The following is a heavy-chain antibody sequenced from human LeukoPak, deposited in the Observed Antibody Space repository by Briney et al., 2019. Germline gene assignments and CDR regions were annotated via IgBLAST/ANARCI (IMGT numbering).Heavy chain of an antibody. V-gene: IGHV3-66*01. CDR1: GFTVSSNY. Sequence: GGSLRLSCAASGFTVSSNYMSWVRQAPGKGLEWVSVIYSGGSTYYADSVKGRFTISRDNSKNTLYLQMNSLRAEDTAVYYCASLSSGWYFNFDYWGQGTLDTVSS. D-gene: IGHD6-19*01. CDR2: IYSGGST. CDR3: ASLSSGWYFNFDY. J-gene: IGHJ4*02.